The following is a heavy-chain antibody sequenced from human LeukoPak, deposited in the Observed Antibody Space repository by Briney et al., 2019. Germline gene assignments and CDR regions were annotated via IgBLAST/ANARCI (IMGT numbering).Heavy chain of an antibody. Sequence: ASVKVSCKASVYTFISYGISWVRQAPGQGLEWMGWISAHNGNTDYAQKLQGRVTMTTDTSTSTAYMELRSLRSDDTAVYYCARVGIQLWLLDYWGQGTLVTVSS. D-gene: IGHD5-18*01. J-gene: IGHJ4*02. V-gene: IGHV1-18*01. CDR1: VYTFISYG. CDR3: ARVGIQLWLLDY. CDR2: ISAHNGNT.